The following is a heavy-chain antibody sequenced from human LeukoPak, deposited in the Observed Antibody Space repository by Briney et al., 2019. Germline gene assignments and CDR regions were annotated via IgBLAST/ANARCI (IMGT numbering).Heavy chain of an antibody. J-gene: IGHJ4*02. V-gene: IGHV3-48*02. D-gene: IGHD1-20*01. CDR1: GFTFSSYS. Sequence: GGSLRLSCAASGFTFSSYSMNWVRQAPGKGLEWVSYISPRNIYYADSVKGRFTISRDDAKNSLYLQMDSLRDEDTAVYYCARDHNWAFDFWGQGTPVTVSS. CDR2: ISPRNI. CDR3: ARDHNWAFDF.